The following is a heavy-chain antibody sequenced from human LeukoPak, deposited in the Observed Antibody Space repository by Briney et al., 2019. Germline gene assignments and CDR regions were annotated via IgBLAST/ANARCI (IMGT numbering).Heavy chain of an antibody. D-gene: IGHD2-2*01. Sequence: GGFLRLSCAASGFTFSSYAMSWVRQAPGKGLEWVSAISGSGGSTYYADSVKGRFTISRDNSKNTLYLQMNSLRAEDTAVYYCAKDGVVVPAASPFDYWGQGTLVTVSS. V-gene: IGHV3-23*01. CDR1: GFTFSSYA. CDR2: ISGSGGST. CDR3: AKDGVVVPAASPFDY. J-gene: IGHJ4*02.